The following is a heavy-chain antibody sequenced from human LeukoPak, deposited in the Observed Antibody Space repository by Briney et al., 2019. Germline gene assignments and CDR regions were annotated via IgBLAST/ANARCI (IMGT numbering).Heavy chain of an antibody. V-gene: IGHV3-23*01. CDR2: ISGSGGST. J-gene: IGHJ6*02. Sequence: HPGGSLRLSCAASGFTFSSYAMSWVRQAPGKGLEWVSAISGSGGSTYYADSVKGRFTISRDNSKNTLYLQMNSLRAEDTAVYYCAKDFEHSGYDSGYYYYGMDVWGQGTTVTVSS. D-gene: IGHD5-12*01. CDR1: GFTFSSYA. CDR3: AKDFEHSGYDSGYYYYGMDV.